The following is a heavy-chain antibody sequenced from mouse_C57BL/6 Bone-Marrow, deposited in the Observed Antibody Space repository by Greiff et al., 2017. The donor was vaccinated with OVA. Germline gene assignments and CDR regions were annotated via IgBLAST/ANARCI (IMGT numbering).Heavy chain of an antibody. D-gene: IGHD2-5*01. J-gene: IGHJ2*01. CDR3: ADYSNAYWDY. Sequence: EVQLVESVAELVRPGASVKLSCTASGFTIKNTYMHWVKQRPEQGLEWIGRIDPANGNTNYAPKFQGKATITADTSSNTAYLQLSSLTSEDTAIYYCADYSNAYWDYWGQGTTLTVSS. V-gene: IGHV14-3*01. CDR2: IDPANGNT. CDR1: GFTIKNTY.